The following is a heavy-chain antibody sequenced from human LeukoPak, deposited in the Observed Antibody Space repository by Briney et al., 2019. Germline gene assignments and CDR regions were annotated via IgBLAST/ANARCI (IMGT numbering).Heavy chain of an antibody. CDR1: GFTFSTYW. Sequence: GGSLRLSCAASGFTFSTYWMNWYRRAPGKGLEWVGNINQDASEINYVDSVKGRFTISRDNAKNTLYLQMNSLIAEDTAVYYCARSQVTIFGVAIPQGFDPWGQGTLVTVSS. CDR2: INQDASEI. D-gene: IGHD3-3*01. V-gene: IGHV3-7*01. J-gene: IGHJ5*02. CDR3: ARSQVTIFGVAIPQGFDP.